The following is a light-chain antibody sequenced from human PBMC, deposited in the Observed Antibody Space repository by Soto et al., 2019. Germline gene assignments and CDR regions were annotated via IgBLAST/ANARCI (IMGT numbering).Light chain of an antibody. V-gene: IGKV3-11*01. CDR3: QKRSNPLT. CDR1: QSVSSY. J-gene: IGKJ4*01. CDR2: DAS. Sequence: EIVLTQSPATLSLSPGERATLSCRASQSVSSYLAWYQQKPGQAPRLLIYDASNRATGIPARFSGSGSGTDFTLTISSLDDDAVAVYYGQKRSNPLTFGGGTKVEIK.